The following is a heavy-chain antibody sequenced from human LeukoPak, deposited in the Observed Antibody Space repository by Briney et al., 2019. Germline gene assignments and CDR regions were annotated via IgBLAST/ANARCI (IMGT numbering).Heavy chain of an antibody. J-gene: IGHJ5*02. V-gene: IGHV3-23*01. D-gene: IGHD6-19*01. CDR2: ISGNGGST. CDR3: ARDSSGWYDH. CDR1: GFSFSTYG. Sequence: GGSLRLSCAASGFSFSTYGMHWVRQAPGKGLEWVSAISGNGGSTYYADSVKGRFTISRDNSKNTLSLQMNSLRDEDTAVCYCARDSSGWYDHWGQGTLVTVSS.